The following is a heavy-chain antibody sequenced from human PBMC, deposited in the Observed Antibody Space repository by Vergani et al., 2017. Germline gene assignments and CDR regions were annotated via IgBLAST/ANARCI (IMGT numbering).Heavy chain of an antibody. CDR3: AADRGGSPGGQGDY. CDR2: TVVGSGNT. D-gene: IGHD1-26*01. Sequence: QMQLVQSGPEVKKPGTSVKVSCKASGFTFTSSAVQWVRQARGQRLEWIGWTVVGSGNTNYAQKFQERVTITRDMSTSTAYMELSSLRAEDTAVYYCAADRGGSPGGQGDYWGQGTLVTVSS. J-gene: IGHJ4*02. V-gene: IGHV1-58*01. CDR1: GFTFTSSA.